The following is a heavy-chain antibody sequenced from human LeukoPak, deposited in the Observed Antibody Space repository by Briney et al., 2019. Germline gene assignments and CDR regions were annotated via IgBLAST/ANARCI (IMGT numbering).Heavy chain of an antibody. Sequence: GGSLRLSCADSGFTFSTYAMTWVRQAPGRGLEWVSRINSDGSSTSYADSVKGRFTISRDNAKNTLYLQMNSLRAEDTAVYYCARDRYYSVDYWGQGTLVTVSS. CDR1: GFTFSTYA. J-gene: IGHJ4*02. D-gene: IGHD1-26*01. CDR2: INSDGSST. V-gene: IGHV3-74*01. CDR3: ARDRYYSVDY.